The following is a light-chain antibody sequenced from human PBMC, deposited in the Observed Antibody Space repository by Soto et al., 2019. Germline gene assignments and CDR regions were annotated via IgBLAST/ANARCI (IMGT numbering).Light chain of an antibody. J-gene: IGKJ2*01. CDR3: QQYNTYSYT. V-gene: IGKV1-5*01. CDR2: DAS. Sequence: DLQMTQSPSTLSASVGDRVAITRRASQSIGTWLAWYQQKPGKAPKLLIYDASTLEGGVPSRFSGGGSGTDFTLTISSLQPDDFATYYCQQYNTYSYTFGQGTKLEIK. CDR1: QSIGTW.